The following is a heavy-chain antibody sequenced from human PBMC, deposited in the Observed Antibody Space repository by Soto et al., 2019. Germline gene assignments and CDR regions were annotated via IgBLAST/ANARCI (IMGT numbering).Heavy chain of an antibody. V-gene: IGHV4-59*08. CDR2: IYYSGST. D-gene: IGHD3-16*01. Sequence: SETLSLTCTVSGGSISSYYWSWIRQPPGKGLEWIGYIYYSGSTNYNPSLKSRVTISVDTSKNQFSLKLSSVTAADTAVYYCARRGYDRFGYYYMDVWGKGTTVTVSS. J-gene: IGHJ6*03. CDR1: GGSISSYY. CDR3: ARRGYDRFGYYYMDV.